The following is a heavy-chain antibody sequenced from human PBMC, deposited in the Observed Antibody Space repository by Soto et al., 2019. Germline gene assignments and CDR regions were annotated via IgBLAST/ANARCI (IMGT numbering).Heavy chain of an antibody. J-gene: IGHJ4*02. CDR2: IYYSGST. CDR1: GGSISSSSYY. Sequence: SETLSLTCTVSGGSISSSSYYWGWIRQPPGKGLEWIGSIYYSGSTNYNPSLKSRVTISVDTSKNQFSLKLSSVTAADTAVYYCAREGIDYGDSTLDYWGQGTLVTVSS. D-gene: IGHD4-17*01. CDR3: AREGIDYGDSTLDY. V-gene: IGHV4-39*07.